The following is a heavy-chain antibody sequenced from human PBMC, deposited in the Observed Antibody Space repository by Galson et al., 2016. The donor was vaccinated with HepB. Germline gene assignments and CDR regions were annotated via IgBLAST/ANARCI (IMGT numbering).Heavy chain of an antibody. CDR2: VSGSGGI. J-gene: IGHJ4*02. V-gene: IGHV3-23*01. CDR3: TKGRGAGYNGKEWNFEY. CDR1: GFTFSTYA. D-gene: IGHD5-12*01. Sequence: SLRLSCASSGFTFSTYAMSWVRQVPGKGLEWVSSVSGSGGISYADSVKGRFTISRDNSKNTLYLQMNSLRVGDTAVYYCTKGRGAGYNGKEWNFEYWGQGILVTVSS.